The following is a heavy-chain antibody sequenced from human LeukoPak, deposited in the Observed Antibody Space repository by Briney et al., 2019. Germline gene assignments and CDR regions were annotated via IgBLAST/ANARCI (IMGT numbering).Heavy chain of an antibody. D-gene: IGHD5-24*01. CDR3: AKSAGYNWGFH. J-gene: IGHJ4*02. Sequence: GGSLRLSCAASGFTFSNYGMHWVCQAPGKGLEWVALISYDGSNKYYADSVKGRFTISRDNSKNTLYLQMSSLRAEDTAVYYCAKSAGYNWGFHWGQGTLVTVS. CDR2: ISYDGSNK. V-gene: IGHV3-30*18. CDR1: GFTFSNYG.